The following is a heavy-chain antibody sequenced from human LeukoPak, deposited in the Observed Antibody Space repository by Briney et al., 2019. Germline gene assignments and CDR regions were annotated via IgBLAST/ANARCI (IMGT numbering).Heavy chain of an antibody. J-gene: IGHJ4*02. CDR1: GGSIISYS. CDR3: ARDGAGVGYFDY. CDR2: IYHSGST. V-gene: IGHV4-30-2*01. D-gene: IGHD3-10*01. Sequence: PSETLSLTCTVSGGSIISYSWSWIRQPPGKGLEWIGYIYHSGSTYYNPSLKSRVTISVDRSKNQFSLKLSSVTAADTAVYYCARDGAGVGYFDYWGQGTLVTVSS.